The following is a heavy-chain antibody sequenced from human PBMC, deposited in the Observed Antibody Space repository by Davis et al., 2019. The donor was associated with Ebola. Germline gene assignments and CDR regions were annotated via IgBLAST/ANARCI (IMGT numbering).Heavy chain of an antibody. CDR3: ARDGYYYDSSGYYGRGAFDI. J-gene: IGHJ3*02. D-gene: IGHD3-22*01. CDR1: GGSISSYY. CDR2: IYYSGST. V-gene: IGHV4-59*01. Sequence: SETLSLTCTVSGGSISSYYWSWIRQPPGKGLEWIGYIYYSGSTNYNPSLKSRVTISVDKSKNQFSLKLSSVTAADTAVYYCARDGYYYDSSGYYGRGAFDIWGQGTMVTVSS.